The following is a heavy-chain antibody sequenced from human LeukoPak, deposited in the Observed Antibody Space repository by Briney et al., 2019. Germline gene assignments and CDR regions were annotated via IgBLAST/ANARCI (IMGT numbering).Heavy chain of an antibody. Sequence: SQTLSLTCTVSGGSISSGGYYWSWIRQHPGKGLEWIGYIYYSGSTYYNPSLKSRVTISVDTSKNQFSLKLSSVTAADTAVYCCARELKSYFDYWGQGTLVTVSS. CDR1: GGSISSGGYY. J-gene: IGHJ4*02. CDR2: IYYSGST. V-gene: IGHV4-31*03. CDR3: ARELKSYFDY.